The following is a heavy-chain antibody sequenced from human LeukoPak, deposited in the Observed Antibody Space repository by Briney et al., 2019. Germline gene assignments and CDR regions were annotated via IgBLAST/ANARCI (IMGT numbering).Heavy chain of an antibody. CDR3: AKEIYGDSTGARFQH. J-gene: IGHJ1*01. V-gene: IGHV3-23*01. CDR1: GFTFSSYD. D-gene: IGHD4-17*01. Sequence: GGSLRLSCAVSGFTFSSYDMSWVRQAPGKGLEWVSGISGSGVSTYYADSVKGRLTVSRDNSKNTVYLQMNSLRAEDTAVYYCAKEIYGDSTGARFQHWGQGTLLTVSS. CDR2: ISGSGVST.